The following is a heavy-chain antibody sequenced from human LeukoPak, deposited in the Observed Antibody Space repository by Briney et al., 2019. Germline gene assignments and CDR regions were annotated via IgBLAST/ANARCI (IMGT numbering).Heavy chain of an antibody. Sequence: SETLSLTCTISGGSISSYYWSWVRQPLGKGLEWIGNIYYSGNTNYNPSLKSRVTLSVDTSKNQFSLKLSSVIAADTAVYYCARTSHDYISFFDYWGQGTLVTVSS. CDR2: IYYSGNT. V-gene: IGHV4-59*01. CDR3: ARTSHDYISFFDY. D-gene: IGHD3-16*01. CDR1: GGSISSYY. J-gene: IGHJ4*02.